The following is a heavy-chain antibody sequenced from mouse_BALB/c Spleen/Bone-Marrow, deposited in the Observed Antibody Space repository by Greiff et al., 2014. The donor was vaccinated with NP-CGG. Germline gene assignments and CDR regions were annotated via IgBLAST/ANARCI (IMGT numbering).Heavy chain of an antibody. Sequence: LQQPGSELVRPGASVKLSCKASGYTFTSYWMHWVKQRPGQGLEWIGNIYPGSGRTNYDEKFKSKATLTVDTSSSTAFMQLSSLTSEDSAVYFCTITTTASCAMDYWGQGTSVTVSS. CDR2: IYPGSGRT. J-gene: IGHJ4*01. V-gene: IGHV1S22*01. CDR3: TITTTASCAMDY. CDR1: GYTFTSYW. D-gene: IGHD1-1*01.